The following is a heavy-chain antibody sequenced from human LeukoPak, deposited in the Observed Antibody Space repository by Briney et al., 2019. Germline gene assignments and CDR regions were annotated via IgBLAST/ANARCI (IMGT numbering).Heavy chain of an antibody. Sequence: ASVKVSCKASGYTFTSYGISWVRQAPGQGLEWMGWISAYNGNTNYAQKLQGRVTMTTDTSTSTAYMELRSLRSDDTAVYYCARGYCSSTSCYTRGDDAFDIWGQGTMVTVSS. V-gene: IGHV1-18*01. D-gene: IGHD2-2*02. CDR2: ISAYNGNT. CDR1: GYTFTSYG. CDR3: ARGYCSSTSCYTRGDDAFDI. J-gene: IGHJ3*02.